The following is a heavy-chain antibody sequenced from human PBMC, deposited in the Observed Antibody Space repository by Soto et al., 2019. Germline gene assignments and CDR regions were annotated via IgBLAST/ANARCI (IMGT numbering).Heavy chain of an antibody. V-gene: IGHV3-9*01. J-gene: IGHJ4*02. CDR2: ISWNSGSI. Sequence: EVQLVESGGGLVKPGRSLRLSCAASGFTLDDYAMHWVRQAPGKGLEWVSGISWNSGSIGYADSVKGRFTISRDNAKNSLYLQMNSLRAEDTALYYCAKAGFWSGYYSLVDYWGQGTLVTVSS. CDR3: AKAGFWSGYYSLVDY. CDR1: GFTLDDYA. D-gene: IGHD3-3*01.